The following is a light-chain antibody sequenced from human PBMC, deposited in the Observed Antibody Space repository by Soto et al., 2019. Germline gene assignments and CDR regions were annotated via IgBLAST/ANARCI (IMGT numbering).Light chain of an antibody. CDR2: DAS. V-gene: IGKV1-33*01. CDR3: QQYDNMPGFT. Sequence: DSQMTQTPSSLSASVGDRVTITCQANQDISNYLNWYQQKPGKAPKLLIYDASNLKTGVPSRFSGSGYGTDFTFTISSLQPEDIGTYYCQQYDNMPGFTFGPGTKVHI. J-gene: IGKJ3*01. CDR1: QDISNY.